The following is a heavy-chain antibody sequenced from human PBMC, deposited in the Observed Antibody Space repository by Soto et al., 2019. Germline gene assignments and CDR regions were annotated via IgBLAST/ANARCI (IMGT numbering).Heavy chain of an antibody. Sequence: SETLSLTCTVSGGSISSYYWSWIRQPPGKGLEWIGYIYYSGSTNYNPSLKSRVTISVDTSKNQFSLKLSSLRSEDTAVYYCARTGARSSGWYRFDYWGQGTLVPVSS. CDR1: GGSISSYY. J-gene: IGHJ4*02. CDR2: IYYSGST. D-gene: IGHD6-19*01. V-gene: IGHV4-59*01. CDR3: ARTGARSSGWYRFDY.